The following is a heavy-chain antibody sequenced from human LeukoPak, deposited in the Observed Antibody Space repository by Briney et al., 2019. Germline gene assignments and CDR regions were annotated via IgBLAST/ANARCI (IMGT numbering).Heavy chain of an antibody. D-gene: IGHD2-2*01. CDR2: MSPKSGNT. Sequence: ASVKVSCKASGYTFTSYDINWVRQASGQGLEWMGWMSPKSGNTDYAQQLQDRVTMTTDTSTNTAYMELRSLKSDDTAVYYCASVGQYCSSASCFDYWGQGTLVTVSS. CDR1: GYTFTSYD. V-gene: IGHV1-18*01. CDR3: ASVGQYCSSASCFDY. J-gene: IGHJ4*02.